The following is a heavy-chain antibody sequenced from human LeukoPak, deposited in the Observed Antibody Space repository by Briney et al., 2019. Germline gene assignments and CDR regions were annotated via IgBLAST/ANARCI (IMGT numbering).Heavy chain of an antibody. J-gene: IGHJ3*02. CDR3: ARDGNSENAFDI. CDR2: IYSGGST. Sequence: PGGSLRLSCAASGFTVSSNYMSWVRQAPGKGLEWVSVIYSGGSTYYADSVKDRFTISRDNSENTLYLQMNSLRAEDTAVYYCARDGNSENAFDIWGQGTMVTVSS. V-gene: IGHV3-66*01. CDR1: GFTVSSNY. D-gene: IGHD4-4*01.